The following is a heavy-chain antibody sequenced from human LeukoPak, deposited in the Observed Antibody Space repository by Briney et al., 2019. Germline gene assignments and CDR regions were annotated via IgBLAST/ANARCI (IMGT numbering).Heavy chain of an antibody. CDR2: INPNSGGT. D-gene: IGHD3-3*01. V-gene: IGHV1-2*02. CDR1: GYTFTGYY. Sequence: ASVKVSCKASGYTFTGYYMHWVRQAPGQGLEWMGWINPNSGGTNYAQKFQGRVTMTSDTSISTAYMELSRLRSDDTAVYYCARDSKGIFGGVAKSYGMDVWGQGTTVTVSS. CDR3: ARDSKGIFGGVAKSYGMDV. J-gene: IGHJ6*02.